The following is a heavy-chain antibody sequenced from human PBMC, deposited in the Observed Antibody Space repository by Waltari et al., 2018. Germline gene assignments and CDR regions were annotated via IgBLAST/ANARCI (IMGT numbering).Heavy chain of an antibody. CDR1: GFPFSPFW. V-gene: IGHV3-74*01. D-gene: IGHD1-1*01. CDR2: IKSDGSSA. Sequence: EVQLVESGGGLVHPGGSLRLSCVASGFPFSPFWIPWVHQAPGKGLVWVSRIKSDGSSARYADSVKCRFVVSRDNAKNTLYLEINSLGAEDTAVYYCARGGDDDNWYPGFFDSWGQGTLVTVSS. J-gene: IGHJ4*02. CDR3: ARGGDDDNWYPGFFDS.